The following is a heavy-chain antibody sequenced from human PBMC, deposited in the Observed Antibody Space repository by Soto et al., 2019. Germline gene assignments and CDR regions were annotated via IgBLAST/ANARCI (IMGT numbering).Heavy chain of an antibody. J-gene: IGHJ6*03. CDR2: INHSGST. Sequence: NPSETLSLTCAVYGGSFSGYYWSWIRQPPGKGLEWIGEINHSGSTNYNPSLKSRVTISVDTSKNQFSLKLSSVTAADTAVYYCARAGPRYCSGGSCYGPYMDVWGKGTTVTVP. V-gene: IGHV4-34*01. D-gene: IGHD2-15*01. CDR1: GGSFSGYY. CDR3: ARAGPRYCSGGSCYGPYMDV.